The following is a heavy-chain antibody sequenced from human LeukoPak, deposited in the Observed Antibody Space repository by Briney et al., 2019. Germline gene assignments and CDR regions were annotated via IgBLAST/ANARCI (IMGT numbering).Heavy chain of an antibody. Sequence: PSETLSLTCTVSGYSISSGYYWGWIRQPPGKGLKWIGSISHSGSTYYNPSLKSRVTISVDTSKNQFSLKLSSVTAADTAVYYCARQGTRAAAAAYYYYYYMDVWGKGTTVTISS. J-gene: IGHJ6*03. CDR1: GYSISSGYY. CDR2: ISHSGST. D-gene: IGHD6-13*01. V-gene: IGHV4-38-2*02. CDR3: ARQGTRAAAAAYYYYYYMDV.